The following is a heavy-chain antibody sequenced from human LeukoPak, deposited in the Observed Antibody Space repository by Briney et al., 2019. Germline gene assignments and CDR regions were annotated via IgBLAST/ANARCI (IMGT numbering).Heavy chain of an antibody. J-gene: IGHJ4*02. CDR3: ASNGVTSGPFDY. CDR1: GGSISSYY. D-gene: IGHD4-11*01. V-gene: IGHV4-4*07. CDR2: IYASGST. Sequence: SETLSLTCTVSGGSISSYYWSWIWQPAGKGLEWIGRIYASGSTSYNPSLKSRVTMSVDTSKNQFSLKLSSVTAADTAVYYCASNGVTSGPFDYWGQGTLVTVSS.